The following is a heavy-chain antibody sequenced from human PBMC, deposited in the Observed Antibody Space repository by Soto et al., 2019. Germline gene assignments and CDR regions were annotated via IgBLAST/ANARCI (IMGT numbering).Heavy chain of an antibody. CDR2: INPGTGNT. V-gene: IGHV1-3*01. Sequence: ASVKVSCKASGYTFTSYGISWVRHAPGQRLEWMGWINPGTGNTEYSQKFQGRVSITRDTSASTAYIELSSLTSEDTALYYCASRPGLEGGPFDFWGQGTLVTVSS. CDR1: GYTFTSYG. CDR3: ASRPGLEGGPFDF. D-gene: IGHD1-1*01. J-gene: IGHJ4*02.